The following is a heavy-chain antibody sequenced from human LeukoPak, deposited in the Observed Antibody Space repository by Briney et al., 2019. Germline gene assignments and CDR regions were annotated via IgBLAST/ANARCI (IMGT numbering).Heavy chain of an antibody. V-gene: IGHV4-39*07. J-gene: IGHJ6*03. CDR3: ARVGYYGSGSSMDV. Sequence: SETLSLTCTVSGGSISTSYYWGWIRQPPGKGLEWIGSIYYSGSTYYNPSLKSRVTISLNTSKNQFSLKLSSVTAADTAVYYCARVGYYGSGSSMDVWGKGTTVTISS. D-gene: IGHD3-10*01. CDR2: IYYSGST. CDR1: GGSISTSYY.